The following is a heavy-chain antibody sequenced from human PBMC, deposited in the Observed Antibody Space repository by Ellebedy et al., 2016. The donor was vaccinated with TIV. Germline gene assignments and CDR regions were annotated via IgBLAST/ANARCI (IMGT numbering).Heavy chain of an antibody. CDR3: ARDGGLGELLEGYFDS. CDR1: GFTVGTNY. V-gene: IGHV3-66*01. CDR2: IFGGGTT. J-gene: IGHJ4*02. D-gene: IGHD3-10*01. Sequence: GESLKISCAASGFTVGTNYMNWIRQAPGKELEWVSLIFGGGTTYYADSVKGRFTMSSDTSTNMVFLQINSLRAEDTAVYYCARDGGLGELLEGYFDSWGQGTLVTVSS.